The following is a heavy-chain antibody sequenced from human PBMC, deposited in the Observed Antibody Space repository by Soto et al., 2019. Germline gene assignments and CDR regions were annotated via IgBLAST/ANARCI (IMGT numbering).Heavy chain of an antibody. J-gene: IGHJ4*02. CDR1: GYTFTGYA. Sequence: ASVKVSCKASGYTFTGYAMHWVRQAPGQRLEWMGWINAGNGNTKYSQKFQGRVTISRDTSASTAYMELSSLGSEDTAVYYCARVVAVPADFDYWGQGTLVTVSS. D-gene: IGHD6-19*01. CDR3: ARVVAVPADFDY. CDR2: INAGNGNT. V-gene: IGHV1-3*01.